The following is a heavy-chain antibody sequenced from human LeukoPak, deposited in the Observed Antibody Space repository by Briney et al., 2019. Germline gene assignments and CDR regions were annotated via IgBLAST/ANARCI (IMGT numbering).Heavy chain of an antibody. Sequence: GASVQVSCKASGDTFSGYAITWVRQAPGQGLEWMGGIIPMFNKANYAQKFQGRVTITADESTSTAYMDLNSLRSDDTAVFYCGVGVVGATPLYWGLGSLVTVSS. CDR1: GDTFSGYA. V-gene: IGHV1-69*13. CDR3: GVGVVGATPLY. D-gene: IGHD1-26*01. CDR2: IIPMFNKA. J-gene: IGHJ4*02.